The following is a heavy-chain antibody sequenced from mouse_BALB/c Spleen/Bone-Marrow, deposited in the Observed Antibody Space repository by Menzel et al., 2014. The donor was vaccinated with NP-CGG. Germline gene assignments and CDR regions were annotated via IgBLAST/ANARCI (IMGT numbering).Heavy chain of an antibody. CDR2: IDPENGDS. CDR3: NARDYRYESYAMNN. D-gene: IGHD2-14*01. J-gene: IGHJ4*01. CDR1: GFNIKDTY. Sequence: EVQLQQSGAELVKPGASVKLSCTASGFNIKDTYMYWVKQRPEQGLEWIGWIDPENGDSEYAPKFKGKATMIADPSSNTAYLQLSSLTSEDTAVNYCNARDYRYESYAMNNWGQGTSVAVSS. V-gene: IGHV14-4*02.